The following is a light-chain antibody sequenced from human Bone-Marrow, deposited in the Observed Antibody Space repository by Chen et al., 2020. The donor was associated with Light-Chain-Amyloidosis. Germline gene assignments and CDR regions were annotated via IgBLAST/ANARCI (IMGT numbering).Light chain of an antibody. CDR1: NIGSTS. CDR2: DDS. Sequence: SYVLTQPSSVSVAPGQTATIACGGNNIGSTSVNWYQQTPGQAPLLVVDDDSDRPSGIPERWSGSNSGNTATLTISRVEAGDEADYYCQVWDRSSDRPLFGGGTKLTVL. CDR3: QVWDRSSDRPL. V-gene: IGLV3-21*02. J-gene: IGLJ3*02.